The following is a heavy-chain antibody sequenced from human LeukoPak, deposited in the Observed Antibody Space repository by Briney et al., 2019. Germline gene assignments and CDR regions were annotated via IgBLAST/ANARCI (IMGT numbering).Heavy chain of an antibody. Sequence: SETLSLTCTVSGGSISTYYWSWIRQPPGKGLEWIGYIYYSGTTNYNPSLKSRVTISVDTSKNQFSLKLNSVTAADTAVYYCARASSGSYYYFDYWGQGTLVTVSS. CDR2: IYYSGTT. CDR3: ARASSGSYYYFDY. V-gene: IGHV4-59*12. J-gene: IGHJ4*02. D-gene: IGHD3-10*01. CDR1: GGSISTYY.